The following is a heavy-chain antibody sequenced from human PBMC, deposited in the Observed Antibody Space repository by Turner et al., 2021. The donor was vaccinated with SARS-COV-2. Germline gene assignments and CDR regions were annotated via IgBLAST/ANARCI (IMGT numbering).Heavy chain of an antibody. J-gene: IGHJ4*02. D-gene: IGHD6-13*01. V-gene: IGHV3-74*01. Sequence: EVHLVESGGGLVQPGGSLRLSCAASGFTVSSYWMHWVRQAPGQGLMWVSRIDTDGSTTSYADSVKGRFTISRDNAKNTLYLQMNSLRAEDTAVYYCATSRSFDYWGQGTLVTVSS. CDR2: IDTDGSTT. CDR3: ATSRSFDY. CDR1: GFTVSSYW.